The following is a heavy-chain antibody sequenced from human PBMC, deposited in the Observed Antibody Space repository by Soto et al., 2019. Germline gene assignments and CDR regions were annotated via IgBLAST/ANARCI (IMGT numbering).Heavy chain of an antibody. J-gene: IGHJ4*02. D-gene: IGHD6-19*01. CDR2: IYYSGST. CDR1: GGSISSGDYY. V-gene: IGHV4-30-4*01. CDR3: AREERGYSSGWPYYFDY. Sequence: TLSLTCTVSGGSISSGDYYWSWIRQPPGKGLEWIGYIYYSGSTYYNPSLKSRVTISVDTSKNQFSLKLSSVTAADTAVYYCAREERGYSSGWPYYFDYWGQGTLVTVSS.